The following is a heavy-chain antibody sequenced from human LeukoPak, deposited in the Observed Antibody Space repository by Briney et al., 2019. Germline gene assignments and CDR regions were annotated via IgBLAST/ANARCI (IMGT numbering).Heavy chain of an antibody. V-gene: IGHV3-30*04. CDR2: ISYDGSNK. CDR1: GFTFSSYV. D-gene: IGHD6-13*01. Sequence: AGGSLRLSCAASGFTFSSYVMHWVRQAPGKGLEWVAVISYDGSNKYYADSVKGRFTISRDNSKNTLYLQMNSLRAEDTAVYYCARAPNPGYSSSWYSPDYWGQGTLVTVSS. J-gene: IGHJ4*02. CDR3: ARAPNPGYSSSWYSPDY.